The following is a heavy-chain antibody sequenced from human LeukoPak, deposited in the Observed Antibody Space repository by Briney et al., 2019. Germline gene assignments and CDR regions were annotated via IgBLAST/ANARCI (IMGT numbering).Heavy chain of an antibody. V-gene: IGHV1-18*04. CDR3: ARDGALGPAGYCSSTSCRSGGIDY. Sequence: ASVEVSCKASGYTFTSYGISWVRQAPGQGLEWMGWISAYNGNTNYAQKLQGRVTMTTDTSTSTAYMELRSLRSDDTAVYYCARDGALGPAGYCSSTSCRSGGIDYWGQGTLVTVSS. J-gene: IGHJ4*02. CDR1: GYTFTSYG. D-gene: IGHD2-2*01. CDR2: ISAYNGNT.